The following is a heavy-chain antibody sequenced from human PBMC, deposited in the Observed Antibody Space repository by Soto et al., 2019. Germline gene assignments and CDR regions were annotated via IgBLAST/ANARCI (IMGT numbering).Heavy chain of an antibody. J-gene: IGHJ5*02. Sequence: GGSLRLSCEASGFRFRNYAMNWVRQAPGKGLEWVASISNSGDSIDYANSVKGRFTISRDDSMNTLFLQINRLRVEDTAVYYCAREYCSSTSCLNWFDPWGQGTLVTVSS. V-gene: IGHV3-23*01. CDR2: ISNSGDSI. CDR1: GFRFRNYA. D-gene: IGHD2-2*01. CDR3: AREYCSSTSCLNWFDP.